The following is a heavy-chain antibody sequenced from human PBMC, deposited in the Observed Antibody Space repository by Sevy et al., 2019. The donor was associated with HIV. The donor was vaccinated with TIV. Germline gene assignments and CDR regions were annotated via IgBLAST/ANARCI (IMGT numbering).Heavy chain of an antibody. CDR3: AREVAAADHYYYYGMDV. V-gene: IGHV3-33*01. Sequence: GGSLRLSCAAFGFTFSSYGMHWVRQAPGKGLEWVAVIWYDGSNKYYADSVKGRFTISRDNSKNTLYLQMNSLRAEDTAVYYCAREVAAADHYYYYGMDVWGQGTTVTVSS. J-gene: IGHJ6*02. CDR2: IWYDGSNK. D-gene: IGHD6-13*01. CDR1: GFTFSSYG.